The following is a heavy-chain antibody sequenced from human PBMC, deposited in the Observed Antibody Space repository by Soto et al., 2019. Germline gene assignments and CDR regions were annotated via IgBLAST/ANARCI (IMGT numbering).Heavy chain of an antibody. CDR3: ARGPQYYYLSSENWDWFDP. D-gene: IGHD3-22*01. CDR1: GGSISSGDYY. J-gene: IGHJ5*02. Sequence: PLSLTCSVSGGSISSGDYYWSWIRQQPGKGLEWIGYIYYSGNTFYNPSLRSRVTISVDTSKNQFSLRLSSVTAADTAVYYCARGPQYYYLSSENWDWFDPWGQGTLVTISS. V-gene: IGHV4-31*03. CDR2: IYYSGNT.